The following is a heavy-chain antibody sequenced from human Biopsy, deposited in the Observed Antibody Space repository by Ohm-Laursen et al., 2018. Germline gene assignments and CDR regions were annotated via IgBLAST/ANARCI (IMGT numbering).Heavy chain of an antibody. D-gene: IGHD3-22*01. CDR3: AREEDNSGYDYYGMDV. CDR2: ISAYNGNR. Sequence: ASVTASCKASGYTFPSYGTSWVRQAPGQGLEWMGWISAYNGNRNYAQKFQGRVTMTTDTSTSTAYMELRSLRSDDTAVYFCAREEDNSGYDYYGMDVWGQGTTVTVSS. J-gene: IGHJ6*02. CDR1: GYTFPSYG. V-gene: IGHV1-18*01.